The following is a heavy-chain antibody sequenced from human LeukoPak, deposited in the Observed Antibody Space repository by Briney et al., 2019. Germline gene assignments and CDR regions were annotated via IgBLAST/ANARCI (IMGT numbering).Heavy chain of an antibody. D-gene: IGHD6-19*01. CDR1: GFIVSSNY. CDR3: ARDPRYSSSDYYYGIDV. CDR2: LYSGGST. Sequence: PGGSLRLSCAASGFIVSSNYMSWVRQAPGKGLEWGSVLYSGGSTYYADSVKGRFTISRDNSKNTLYLQMQSLRGEDTAVYYCARDPRYSSSDYYYGIDVWGQGTTVTVSS. V-gene: IGHV3-66*01. J-gene: IGHJ6*02.